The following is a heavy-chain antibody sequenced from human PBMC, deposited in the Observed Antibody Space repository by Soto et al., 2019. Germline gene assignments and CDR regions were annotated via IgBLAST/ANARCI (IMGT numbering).Heavy chain of an antibody. CDR3: AKDKIITMIVVATHGKDV. Sequence: LRLSCAASGFTFSSYAMSWVRQAPGKGLEWVSAISGSGGSTYYADSVKGRFTISRDNSKNALYLQMNSLRAEDTAVYYCAKDKIITMIVVATHGKDVWGQGTTVTVSS. J-gene: IGHJ6*02. V-gene: IGHV3-23*01. CDR1: GFTFSSYA. CDR2: ISGSGGST. D-gene: IGHD3-22*01.